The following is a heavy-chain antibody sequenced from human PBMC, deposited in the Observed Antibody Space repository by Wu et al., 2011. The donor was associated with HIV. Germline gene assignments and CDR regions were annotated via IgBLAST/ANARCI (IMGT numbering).Heavy chain of an antibody. J-gene: IGHJ3*02. CDR2: INPNSGGT. CDR1: GYTFTGYY. Sequence: QVQLVQSGAEVKKPGASVKVSCKASGYTFTGYYMHWVRQAPGQGLEWMGWINPNSGGTNYAQKFQGRVTMTRDTSISTAYMGLSRLRSDDTAVYYCARGEMTTIEPRDAFDIWAKGQVVDRLF. CDR3: ARGEMTTIEPRDAFDI. D-gene: IGHD5-24*01. V-gene: IGHV1-2*02.